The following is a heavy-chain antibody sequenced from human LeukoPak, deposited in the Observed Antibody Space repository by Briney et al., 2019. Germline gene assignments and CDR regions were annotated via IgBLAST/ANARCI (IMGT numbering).Heavy chain of an antibody. CDR2: IYYSGST. J-gene: IGHJ3*02. D-gene: IGHD2-2*01. CDR3: ARAECSLTSCYAWRDAFDI. CDR1: GGSINSYY. Sequence: SETLSLTCTVSGGSINSYYWRWIRPPPGKGLEWMGYIYYSGSTNYNTCFNARVTISVDTSKDQFSLKLSSVTAADTAIYYCARAECSLTSCYAWRDAFDIWGQGTMVTVSS. V-gene: IGHV4-59*12.